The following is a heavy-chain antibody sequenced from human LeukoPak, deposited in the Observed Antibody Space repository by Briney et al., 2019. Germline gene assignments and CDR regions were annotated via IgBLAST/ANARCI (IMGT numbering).Heavy chain of an antibody. CDR2: INHSGST. CDR1: GGSFSGYY. D-gene: IGHD3-22*01. Sequence: SETLSLTCAVYGGSFSGYYWSWIRQPPGKGLEWIGEINHSGSTNYNPSLKSRVTISVDTSKNQFSLKLSSVTAADTAVYYCARALLRDYAYYYGMDVWGQGTTVTVSS. J-gene: IGHJ6*02. V-gene: IGHV4-34*01. CDR3: ARALLRDYAYYYGMDV.